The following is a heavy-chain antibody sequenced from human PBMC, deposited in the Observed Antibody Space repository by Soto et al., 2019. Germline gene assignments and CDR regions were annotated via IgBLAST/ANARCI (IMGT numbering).Heavy chain of an antibody. CDR2: SYYSGST. CDR1: GGSISSSSYY. Sequence: SETLSLTCTVSGGSISSSSYYWGWIRQPPGKGLEWIGRSYYSGSTYYNPSLKSRVTISVDPSKNQFSVKLRSVTAADTAVYYCARFRVIALVRGVPQVLYYFDYWGPGTLVTVSS. D-gene: IGHD3-10*01. J-gene: IGHJ4*02. V-gene: IGHV4-39*01. CDR3: ARFRVIALVRGVPQVLYYFDY.